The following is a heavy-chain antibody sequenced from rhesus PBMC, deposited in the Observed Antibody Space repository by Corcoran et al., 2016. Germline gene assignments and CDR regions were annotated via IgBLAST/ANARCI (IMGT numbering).Heavy chain of an antibody. J-gene: IGHJ4*01. CDR3: KVNVDY. Sequence: EVQLVESGGGLVQPGGSLRRSCAASVFTFSDDYMEWVRQGRGKGLEWGGQINHNEGTTFLMDSVKGRFTISRDNAKNTLYLQINSLKIEDTAVYYCKVNVDYWGQGVLVTVSS. D-gene: IGHD4-17*01. V-gene: IGHV3-10*01. CDR2: INHNEGTT. CDR1: VFTFSDDY.